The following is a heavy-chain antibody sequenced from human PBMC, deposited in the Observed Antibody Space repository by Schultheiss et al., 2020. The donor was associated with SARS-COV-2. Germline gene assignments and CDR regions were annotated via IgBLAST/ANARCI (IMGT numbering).Heavy chain of an antibody. V-gene: IGHV3-49*03. CDR3: AKDRNGLY. Sequence: GGSLRLSCTASGFTFGDYAMSWFRQAPGKGLEWVGFIRSKAYGGTTEYAAPVKGRFTISRDDSKNTVHLQMNSVQTEDTAVYYCAKDRNGLYWGQGTLVTVSS. D-gene: IGHD1-1*01. CDR1: GFTFGDYA. CDR2: IRSKAYGGTT. J-gene: IGHJ4*02.